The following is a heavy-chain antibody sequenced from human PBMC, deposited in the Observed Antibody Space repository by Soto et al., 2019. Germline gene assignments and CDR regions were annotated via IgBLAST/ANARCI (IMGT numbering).Heavy chain of an antibody. V-gene: IGHV3-30*03. J-gene: IGHJ4*02. D-gene: IGHD6-13*01. Sequence: GGSLRLSCAASGFTFSSYGMHWVRQAPGKGLEWVAVISYDGSNKYYADSVKGRFTISRDNSKNTLYLQMSSLRSEDTAVYYCATWFYSSSWAAGPTTFDYWGQGTLVTVSS. CDR3: ATWFYSSSWAAGPTTFDY. CDR1: GFTFSSYG. CDR2: ISYDGSNK.